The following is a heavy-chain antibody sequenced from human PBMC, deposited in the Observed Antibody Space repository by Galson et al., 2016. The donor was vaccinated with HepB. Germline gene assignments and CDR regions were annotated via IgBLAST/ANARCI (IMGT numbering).Heavy chain of an antibody. CDR1: GFPFGSYA. D-gene: IGHD1-26*01. CDR3: EVKWDFVFY. J-gene: IGHJ3*01. CDR2: ISGSGVST. Sequence: SLRLSCAASGFPFGSYAINWVRQAPGKGLEWVSAISGSGVSTYYTDSVKGRFTVSRDNSKNTAYLQMDSLRAEDTAIFYCEVKWDFVFYWGQGTMVTVSS. V-gene: IGHV3-23*01.